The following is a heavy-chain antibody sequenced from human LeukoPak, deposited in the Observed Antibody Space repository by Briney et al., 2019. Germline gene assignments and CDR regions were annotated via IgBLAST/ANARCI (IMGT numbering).Heavy chain of an antibody. CDR1: GYTFTGYY. CDR3: ARAGTSGYDWLGIDY. Sequence: ASVKVCCKTSGYTFTGYYMHWVRQTPGQGLEWMGWINPNSGGTNYAQKFQGRVTMTRDTSISTAYMELSRLRSDDTAVYYCARAGTSGYDWLGIDYWGQGTLVTVSS. D-gene: IGHD5-12*01. CDR2: INPNSGGT. J-gene: IGHJ4*02. V-gene: IGHV1-2*02.